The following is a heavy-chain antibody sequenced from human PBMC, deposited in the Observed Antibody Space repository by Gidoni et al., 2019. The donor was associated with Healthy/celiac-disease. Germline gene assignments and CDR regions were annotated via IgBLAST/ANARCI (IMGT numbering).Heavy chain of an antibody. J-gene: IGHJ6*03. CDR3: AKAVGQTTAGYYMDV. CDR1: GFTFSSYA. D-gene: IGHD4-4*01. CDR2: ISGSGGST. Sequence: EVQLLESGGGLVQPGGSLRLSCSASGFTFSSYAMSWVRQAPGKGLEWVSAISGSGGSTYYAASVKGRFTISRDNSKNTLYLQMNSLRAEDTAVYYCAKAVGQTTAGYYMDVWGKGTTVTDSS. V-gene: IGHV3-23*01.